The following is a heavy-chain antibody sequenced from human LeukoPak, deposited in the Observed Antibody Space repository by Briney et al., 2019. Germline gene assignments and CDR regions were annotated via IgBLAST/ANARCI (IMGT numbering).Heavy chain of an antibody. J-gene: IGHJ4*02. D-gene: IGHD1-26*01. CDR1: GFTFSSYW. CDR3: ARDRRSGSYDY. CDR2: IKEDGSQK. V-gene: IGHV3-7*01. Sequence: GGSLRLSCAASGFTFSSYWMSWVRQAPGKGLEWVANIKEDGSQKNYVDSVKGRFTISRDNAKKSLYLQMISLRAEDTAVYYCARDRRSGSYDYWGQGALVTVSS.